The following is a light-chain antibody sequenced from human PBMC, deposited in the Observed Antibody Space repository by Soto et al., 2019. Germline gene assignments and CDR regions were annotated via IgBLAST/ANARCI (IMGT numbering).Light chain of an antibody. CDR2: DNN. CDR3: GTWDSSLSAKV. CDR1: SSNIGNNY. J-gene: IGLJ2*01. V-gene: IGLV1-51*01. Sequence: QAVVTQPPSVSAAPGQKVTISCSGSSSNIGNNYVSWYQQLPGTAPKLLIYDNNKRPSGIPDRFSGSKSGTSATLGITGLQTGDEADYYCGTWDSSLSAKVFGGGTKVTVL.